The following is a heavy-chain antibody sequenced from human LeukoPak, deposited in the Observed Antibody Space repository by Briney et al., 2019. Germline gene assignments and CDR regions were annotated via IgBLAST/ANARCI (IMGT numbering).Heavy chain of an antibody. CDR1: GFTFSSYS. Sequence: GGSLRLSCAASGFTFSSYSMNWVRQAPGKGLEWVSYISSSSSTIYYADSVKGRFTISRDNAKNSLYLQMNSLRAEDTAVYYCARGVLAVAGTCYYWGQGTLVTVSS. CDR3: ARGVLAVAGTCYY. V-gene: IGHV3-48*01. D-gene: IGHD6-19*01. CDR2: ISSSSSTI. J-gene: IGHJ4*02.